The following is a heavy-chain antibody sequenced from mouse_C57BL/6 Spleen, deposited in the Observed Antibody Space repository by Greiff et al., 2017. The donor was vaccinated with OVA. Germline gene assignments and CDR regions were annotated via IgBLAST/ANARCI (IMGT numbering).Heavy chain of an antibody. D-gene: IGHD1-1*02. CDR3: ARYYGPDWSFDV. CDR2: IRNKANGYTT. Sequence: EVKLMESGGGLVQPGGSLSLSCAASGFTFTDYYMSWVRQPPGKALEWLGFIRNKANGYTTEYSASVKGRFTISRDNSQSILYLQMNALRAEDSATYYCARYYGPDWSFDVWGTGTTVTVSS. CDR1: GFTFTDYY. J-gene: IGHJ1*03. V-gene: IGHV7-3*01.